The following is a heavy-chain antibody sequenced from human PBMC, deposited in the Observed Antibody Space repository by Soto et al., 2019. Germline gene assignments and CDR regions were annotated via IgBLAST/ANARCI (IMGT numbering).Heavy chain of an antibody. J-gene: IGHJ4*02. D-gene: IGHD3-10*01. CDR1: GFTFSSYV. V-gene: IGHV3-23*01. CDR2: ISGSGSST. CDR3: AWSALVLLRFGESYFFDY. Sequence: PGGSLRLSCAASGFTFSSYVLSWVRQAPGKGLEWVSGISGSGSSTYYADSVKGRLTISRDNSKNTLYLQMSSLRAEDTAVYYCAWSALVLLRFGESYFFDYWGQGTPVTVSS.